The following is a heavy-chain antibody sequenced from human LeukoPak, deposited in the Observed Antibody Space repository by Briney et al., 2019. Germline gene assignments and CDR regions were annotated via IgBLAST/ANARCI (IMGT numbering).Heavy chain of an antibody. CDR2: INTNTGNP. V-gene: IGHV7-4-1*02. CDR3: APFILYSSGWYRLDY. CDR1: GGTFNNFA. D-gene: IGHD6-19*01. J-gene: IGHJ4*02. Sequence: ASVKVSCKASGGTFNNFAISWVRQAPGQGLEWMGWINTNTGNPTYAQGFTGRFVFSLDTSVSTAYLQISSLKAEDTAVYYCAPFILYSSGWYRLDYWGQGTLVTVSS.